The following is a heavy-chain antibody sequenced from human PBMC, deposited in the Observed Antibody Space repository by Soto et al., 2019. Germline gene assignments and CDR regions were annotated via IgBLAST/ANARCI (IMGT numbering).Heavy chain of an antibody. J-gene: IGHJ5*02. CDR1: GGNIGSGGYS. CDR3: TRDRGYSNWFDP. Sequence: PSETLSLTSTVSGGNIGSGGYSWSWIRQPPGKGLEWIGYIYYSGSTNYNPSLRSRVTISVDTSKNQFFLRLNSVTAADTAVYYCTRDRGYSNWFDPWGQGTLVTVSS. D-gene: IGHD5-18*01. V-gene: IGHV4-61*08. CDR2: IYYSGST.